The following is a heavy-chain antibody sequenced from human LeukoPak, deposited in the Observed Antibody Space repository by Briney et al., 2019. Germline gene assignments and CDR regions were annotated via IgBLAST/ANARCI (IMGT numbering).Heavy chain of an antibody. J-gene: IGHJ4*02. CDR1: GGSISSTNYY. CDR3: ARPRYSSSWPFDY. V-gene: IGHV4-39*01. CDR2: IYYSGST. Sequence: SETLSLTCTVSGGSISSTNYYWGWIRQPPGKGLEWIGSIYYSGSTYYNPSLKSRVTISVDTSKNQFSLKLSSVTAADTAVYYCARPRYSSSWPFDYWGQGTLVTVSS. D-gene: IGHD6-13*01.